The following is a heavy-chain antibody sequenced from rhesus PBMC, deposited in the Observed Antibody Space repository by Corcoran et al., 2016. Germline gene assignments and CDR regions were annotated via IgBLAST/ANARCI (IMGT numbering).Heavy chain of an antibody. CDR2: ISGSGGRT. V-gene: IGHV4-173*01. D-gene: IGHD3-16*01. J-gene: IGHJ3*01. Sequence: QLQLQESGPGLVKPSETLSLTCAVSGGSISRNYWSWIRPPPGKGLEWIGRISGSGGRTDYNPSLKSRVTISTDTSKNQFSLKLTSVTAADTAVYYCAGRGYYSYGAFDFWGQGLRVTVSS. CDR3: AGRGYYSYGAFDF. CDR1: GGSISRNY.